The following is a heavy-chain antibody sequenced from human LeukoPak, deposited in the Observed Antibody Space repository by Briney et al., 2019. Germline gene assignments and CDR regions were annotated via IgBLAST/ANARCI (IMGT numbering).Heavy chain of an antibody. Sequence: PSETLSLTCTVSGGSISSYYWSWIRQPPGKGLEWIGYIYYSGSTNYNPSLKSRVTISVDTSKNQFSLKLSSVTAADTAVYYCARASAYYDFWKGYYYYMDVWGKGTTVTVSS. CDR3: ARASAYYDFWKGYYYYMDV. CDR2: IYYSGST. V-gene: IGHV4-59*12. CDR1: GGSISSYY. D-gene: IGHD3-3*01. J-gene: IGHJ6*03.